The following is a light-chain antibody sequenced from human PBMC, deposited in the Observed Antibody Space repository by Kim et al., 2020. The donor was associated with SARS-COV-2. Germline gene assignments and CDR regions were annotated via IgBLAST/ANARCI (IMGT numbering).Light chain of an antibody. V-gene: IGKV1-39*01. J-gene: IGKJ4*01. CDR2: AAS. CDR3: QQSYITPPT. Sequence: IQMTQSPSSLSASVGDRVTIACRTSQNIRDFLNWFQHKPGKAPKLLIYAASILHTGVPSRFSGSGSGTDFTLTISTLQPDDFATYYCQQSYITPPTFGGGTRVDIK. CDR1: QNIRDF.